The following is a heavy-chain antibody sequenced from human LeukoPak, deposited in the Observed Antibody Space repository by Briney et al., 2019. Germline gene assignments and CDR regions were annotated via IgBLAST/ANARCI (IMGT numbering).Heavy chain of an antibody. Sequence: ASVKVSCKASGYTFTSYGISWVRQAPGHGLEWMGWISAHNGNTHYAQKLQGRVTMTTDTSTSTAYMELRSLRSDDTAMYYCARDDPDTAMVNWGQGTLVTVSS. V-gene: IGHV1-18*04. CDR1: GYTFTSYG. CDR2: ISAHNGNT. D-gene: IGHD5-18*01. J-gene: IGHJ4*02. CDR3: ARDDPDTAMVN.